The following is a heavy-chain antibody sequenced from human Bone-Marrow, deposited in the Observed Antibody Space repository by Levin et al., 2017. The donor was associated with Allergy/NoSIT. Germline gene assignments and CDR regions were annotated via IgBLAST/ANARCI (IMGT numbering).Heavy chain of an antibody. J-gene: IGHJ5*02. D-gene: IGHD4/OR15-4a*01. CDR1: GFRFSDYS. CDR3: ARGLNFYGGGTDHNWFDP. Sequence: GGSLRLSCAATGFRFSDYSMHWVRQAPGKGLEWVATISYDGNKQYYADSVKGRFTLSRDNSRNTLDLQLTSLRTEDTAVYYCARGLNFYGGGTDHNWFDPCGQGTLVTVSS. V-gene: IGHV3-30-3*01. CDR2: ISYDGNKQ.